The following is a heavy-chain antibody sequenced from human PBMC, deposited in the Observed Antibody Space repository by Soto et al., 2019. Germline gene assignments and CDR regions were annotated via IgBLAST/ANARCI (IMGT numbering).Heavy chain of an antibody. CDR3: GTLGSGWYYFDY. D-gene: IGHD6-19*01. CDR2: FDPEDGET. Sequence: ASVKVSCMVSGYTLTELSMHWVRQAPGKGLEWMGCFDPEDGETIYAQKFQSRVTMTEDTSTDTAYMELSSVRSEDTAVYCSGTLGSGWYYFDYWGQGTLVTVSS. V-gene: IGHV1-24*01. CDR1: GYTLTELS. J-gene: IGHJ4*02.